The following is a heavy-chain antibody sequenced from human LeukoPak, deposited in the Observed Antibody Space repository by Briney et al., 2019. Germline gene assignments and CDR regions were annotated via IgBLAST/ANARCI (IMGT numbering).Heavy chain of an antibody. Sequence: GGSLRLSCAASGFTVSSSYMSWVRQAPGKGLEWVSVIYSGGSTYYADSVKGRFTISRDNSKNTLYLQMNNLRAEGTAVYYCARDRGSNWFDPWGQGILVTVSS. CDR3: ARDRGSNWFDP. CDR2: IYSGGST. J-gene: IGHJ5*02. CDR1: GFTVSSSY. V-gene: IGHV3-53*01. D-gene: IGHD3-10*01.